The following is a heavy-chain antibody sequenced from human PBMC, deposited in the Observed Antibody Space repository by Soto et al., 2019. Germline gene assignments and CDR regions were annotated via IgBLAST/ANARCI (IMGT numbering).Heavy chain of an antibody. Sequence: PSQTLSLTCAISGDSVSSNSDAWNWLRQSPSRGLEWLGRTYYRSKWYNDYAVSVKSRITINPDTSKNQFSLQLNSVTPEDTAVYYSASDGPYFYASSGSRWFDPWGQGTLVTVSS. V-gene: IGHV6-1*01. J-gene: IGHJ5*02. CDR2: TYYRSKWYN. CDR1: GDSVSSNSDA. CDR3: ASDGPYFYASSGSRWFDP. D-gene: IGHD3-22*01.